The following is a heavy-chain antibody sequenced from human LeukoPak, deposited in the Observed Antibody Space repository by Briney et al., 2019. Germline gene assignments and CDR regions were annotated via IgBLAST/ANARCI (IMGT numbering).Heavy chain of an antibody. D-gene: IGHD3-16*01. CDR1: GGSISSYF. Sequence: SETLSLTCTDSGGSISSYFWSWIRQPPGKGLEWIGYVYYSGSTNYNPSLKSRVTISVGTSKKQFSLKLSSATAADTAVYYCARVLDLSKRGLDAFDIWGQGTMVTVSS. V-gene: IGHV4-59*01. CDR2: VYYSGST. J-gene: IGHJ3*02. CDR3: ARVLDLSKRGLDAFDI.